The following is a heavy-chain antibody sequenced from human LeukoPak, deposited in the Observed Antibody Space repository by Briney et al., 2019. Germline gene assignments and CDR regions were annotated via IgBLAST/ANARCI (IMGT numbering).Heavy chain of an antibody. V-gene: IGHV3-53*01. D-gene: IGHD3-3*01. Sequence: GGSLRLSCAASGFTVSSNYMSWVRQAPGKGLEWVSVIYSGGSTYYADSVKGRFTISRDNSKNTLYLQMNSLRAEDTAVYYCARDLPMELFLEWSFHMDVWGKGTTVTVSS. CDR2: IYSGGST. J-gene: IGHJ6*03. CDR3: ARDLPMELFLEWSFHMDV. CDR1: GFTVSSNY.